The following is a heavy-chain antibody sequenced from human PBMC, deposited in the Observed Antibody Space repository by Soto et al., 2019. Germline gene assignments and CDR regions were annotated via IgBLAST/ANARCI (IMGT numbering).Heavy chain of an antibody. Sequence: ASVKVSCKASVYTFTSYYMHWVRQAPGQGLEWMGIINPSGGSTSYAQKFQGRVTMTRDTSTSTVYMELSSLRSEDTAVYYCASSSWYHDDYMDVWGKGTTVTVSS. D-gene: IGHD6-13*01. CDR3: ASSSWYHDDYMDV. CDR2: INPSGGST. CDR1: VYTFTSYY. V-gene: IGHV1-46*03. J-gene: IGHJ6*03.